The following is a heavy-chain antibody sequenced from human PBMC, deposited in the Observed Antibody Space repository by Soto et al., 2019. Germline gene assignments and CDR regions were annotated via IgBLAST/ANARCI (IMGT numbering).Heavy chain of an antibody. D-gene: IGHD2-15*01. J-gene: IGHJ4*02. CDR2: IFSNDEK. CDR1: GFPLSNARRG. CDR3: ARIGTCSGGSCYSGAHYYFDY. Sequence: SGPTLLNPTETLTLTGTVSGFPLSNARRGVSWILQPPAKALEWLAHIFSNDEKSYSTSLKSRLTISKDTSKSQVVLTMTNMDPVDTATYYCARIGTCSGGSCYSGAHYYFDYWGQ. V-gene: IGHV2-26*01.